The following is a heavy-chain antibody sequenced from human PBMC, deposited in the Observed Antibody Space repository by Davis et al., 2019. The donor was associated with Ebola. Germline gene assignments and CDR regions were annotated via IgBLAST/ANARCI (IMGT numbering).Heavy chain of an antibody. Sequence: MPSETLSLTCTVSGGSISSYYWSWIRQPPGKGLEWIGYIYYSGSTNYNPSLKSRVTISVDTSKNQFSLNLSSVTAADTAIYYCARRAYYDFWSGSPGSRYYFDYWGQGTLVTVSS. CDR1: GGSISSYY. D-gene: IGHD3-3*01. J-gene: IGHJ4*02. V-gene: IGHV4-59*08. CDR3: ARRAYYDFWSGSPGSRYYFDY. CDR2: IYYSGST.